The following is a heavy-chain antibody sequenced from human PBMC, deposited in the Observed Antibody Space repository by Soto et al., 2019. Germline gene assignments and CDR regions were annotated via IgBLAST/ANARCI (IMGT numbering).Heavy chain of an antibody. CDR1: GGTFSSYA. Sequence: GGTFSSYAISWVRQAPGQGLEWMGGIIPIFGTANYAQKFQGRVTITADESTSTAYMELSSLRSEDTAVYYCARDPTTIAAAGYHYYYGMDVWGQGTTVTVSS. CDR3: ARDPTTIAAAGYHYYYGMDV. D-gene: IGHD6-13*01. J-gene: IGHJ6*02. V-gene: IGHV1-69*01. CDR2: IIPIFGTA.